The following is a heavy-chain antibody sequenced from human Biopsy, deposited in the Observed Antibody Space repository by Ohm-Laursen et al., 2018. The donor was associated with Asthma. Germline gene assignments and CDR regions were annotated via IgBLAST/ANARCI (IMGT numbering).Heavy chain of an antibody. CDR1: GGTFNTHV. CDR2: INSVFCTT. Sequence: SVKVSRKSLGGTFNTHVIGWVRQAPGQGLEWMGVINSVFCTTTYPQKFQDRVTITADDSTSTVYMELSSLRSEDTAVYYCARKAGSCISRTCYSLDFWGQGTLVTVSS. CDR3: ARKAGSCISRTCYSLDF. J-gene: IGHJ4*02. V-gene: IGHV1-69*13. D-gene: IGHD2-2*01.